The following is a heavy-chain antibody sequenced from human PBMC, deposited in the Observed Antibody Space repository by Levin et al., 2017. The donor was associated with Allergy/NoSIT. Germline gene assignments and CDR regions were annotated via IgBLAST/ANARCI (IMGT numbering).Heavy chain of an antibody. Sequence: GGSLRLSCAASGFTFSSYAMHWVRQAPGKGLEWVAVISYDGSNKYYADSVKGRFTISRDNSKNTLYLQMNSLRAEDTAVYYCARSEGTYYDFWSSSYDYWGQGTLVTVSS. J-gene: IGHJ4*02. D-gene: IGHD3-3*01. V-gene: IGHV3-30-3*01. CDR1: GFTFSSYA. CDR2: ISYDGSNK. CDR3: ARSEGTYYDFWSSSYDY.